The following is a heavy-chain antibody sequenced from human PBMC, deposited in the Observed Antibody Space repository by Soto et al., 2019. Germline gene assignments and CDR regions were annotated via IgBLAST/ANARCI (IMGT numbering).Heavy chain of an antibody. CDR1: GGSISSGGYS. J-gene: IGHJ4*02. D-gene: IGHD6-13*01. CDR2: IYHSGST. CDR3: ARSRDRVYFDY. V-gene: IGHV4-30-2*01. Sequence: SETLSLTCAVSGGSISSGGYSWSWIRQPPGKGLEWIGYIYHSGSTYYNPSLKSRVTISVDRSKNQVSLKLSSVTAADTAVYYCARSRDRVYFDYWGQGTLVTVSS.